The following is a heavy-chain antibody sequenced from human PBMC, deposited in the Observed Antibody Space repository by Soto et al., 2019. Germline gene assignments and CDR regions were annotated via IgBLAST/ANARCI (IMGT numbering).Heavy chain of an antibody. CDR3: ARDPSYDDFWSGYDTIADYYYYYDMDV. J-gene: IGHJ6*03. Sequence: GASVKVSCKASGYTFTSYGISWVRQAPGQGLEWMGWISAYNGNTNYAQKLQGRVTMTTDTSTSTSYMELRSLRSDDTAVYYCARDPSYDDFWSGYDTIADYYYYYDMDVWGKGTTVTVSS. CDR1: GYTFTSYG. D-gene: IGHD3-3*01. V-gene: IGHV1-18*01. CDR2: ISAYNGNT.